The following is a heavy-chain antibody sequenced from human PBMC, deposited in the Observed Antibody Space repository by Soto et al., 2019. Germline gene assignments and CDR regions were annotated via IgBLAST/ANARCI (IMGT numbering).Heavy chain of an antibody. CDR3: ARWLGYGPHFDY. D-gene: IGHD5-12*01. V-gene: IGHV4-30-4*01. J-gene: IGHJ4*02. Sequence: QVQLQESGPGLVKPSQNLSLTCTVSGGSISSGDYYWSWIRQPPGKGLEWIGYIYYSGSTYYNPSLKSRMTISVDTSKNQFSLKLTSVTAADTAVYYCARWLGYGPHFDYWGQGTLVTVSS. CDR1: GGSISSGDYY. CDR2: IYYSGST.